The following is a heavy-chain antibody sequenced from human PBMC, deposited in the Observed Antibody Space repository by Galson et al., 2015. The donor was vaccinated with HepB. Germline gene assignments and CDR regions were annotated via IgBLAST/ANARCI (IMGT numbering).Heavy chain of an antibody. CDR3: ARIRGSPGDAFDI. CDR1: GFSLTTSGRC. Sequence: PALVKPTQTLTLTCTFSGFSLTTSGRCVSWIRQPPGKALEWLALLDWDDDKYYSTSLKTRLTISQDTSKNQVVLTMTNMDPADTATYYCARIRGSPGDAFDIWGQGTLVTVSS. J-gene: IGHJ3*02. CDR2: LDWDDDK. V-gene: IGHV2-70*01.